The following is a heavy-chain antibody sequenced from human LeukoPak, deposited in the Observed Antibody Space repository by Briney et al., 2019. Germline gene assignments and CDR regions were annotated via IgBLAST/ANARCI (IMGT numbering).Heavy chain of an antibody. CDR3: ARVPPWFGEFATQYRDY. Sequence: GGSLRLSCAASGFTFSSHTVSWVRQAPGRGLEWVSSISSSSSFIHYADSVRGRFTISRDNAKKSLYLQMNSLRAEDTAVYYCARVPPWFGEFATQYRDYWGQGTLVTVSS. CDR2: ISSSSSFI. J-gene: IGHJ4*02. D-gene: IGHD3-10*01. CDR1: GFTFSSHT. V-gene: IGHV3-21*01.